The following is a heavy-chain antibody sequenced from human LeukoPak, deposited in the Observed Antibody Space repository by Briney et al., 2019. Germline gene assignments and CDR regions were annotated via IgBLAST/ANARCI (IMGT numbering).Heavy chain of an antibody. J-gene: IGHJ3*02. V-gene: IGHV1-2*04. CDR3: ARVGDFWSGYYDAFNI. D-gene: IGHD3-3*01. CDR1: GYTFTGYY. CDR2: INPNSGGT. Sequence: ASVKVSCKASGYTFTGYYMHWVRQAPGQGLEWMGWINPNSGGTNYAQKFQGWVTMTRDTSISTAYMELSRLRSDDTAEYYCARVGDFWSGYYDAFNIWGQGTMVTVSS.